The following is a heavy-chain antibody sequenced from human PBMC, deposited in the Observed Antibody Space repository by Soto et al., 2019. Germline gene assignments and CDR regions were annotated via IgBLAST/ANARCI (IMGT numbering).Heavy chain of an antibody. CDR3: ARRALGYNWNQPFYYHHVEL. CDR1: GGSIRSYY. V-gene: IGHV4-59*08. D-gene: IGHD1-20*01. CDR2: IYYSGST. J-gene: IGHJ6*03. Sequence: SETLSLTCTVSGGSIRSYYWRWIRQPPGKGLEWIGYIYYSGSTNYNPSLKSRVTISVDTAKNQFSLKLSSVTAADTAVYYCARRALGYNWNQPFYYHHVELWGKGTTVTVS.